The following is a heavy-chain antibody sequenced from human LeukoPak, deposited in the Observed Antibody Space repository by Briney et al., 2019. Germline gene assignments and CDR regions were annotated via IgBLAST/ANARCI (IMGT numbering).Heavy chain of an antibody. D-gene: IGHD6-13*01. V-gene: IGHV3-23*01. J-gene: IGHJ6*02. CDR3: AKAPAAATKYYYGMDV. CDR1: GFTFNNYA. Sequence: GGSLRLSCAASGFTFNNYAMSWVRQAPGKGLEWVSAISGSGGATYYADSVKGRFTISRDNSKNTLFLHMNSLRVEDTAVYYCAKAPAAATKYYYGMDVWGQGTTVTVSS. CDR2: ISGSGGAT.